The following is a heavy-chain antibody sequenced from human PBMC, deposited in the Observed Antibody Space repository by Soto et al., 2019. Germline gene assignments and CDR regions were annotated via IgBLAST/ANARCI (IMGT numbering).Heavy chain of an antibody. CDR2: FNSYNGDA. D-gene: IGHD3-22*01. Sequence: ASVKVSCKASGYTFSNYGISWVRQAPGQGLEWMGWFNSYNGDATYAQNLQGRVTMTTDTSTSTAYMELWSLRSDDTAVYYCARNRGDTYYYDSSGYYYLDYWGQGTLVTVSS. CDR1: GYTFSNYG. V-gene: IGHV1-18*01. J-gene: IGHJ4*02. CDR3: ARNRGDTYYYDSSGYYYLDY.